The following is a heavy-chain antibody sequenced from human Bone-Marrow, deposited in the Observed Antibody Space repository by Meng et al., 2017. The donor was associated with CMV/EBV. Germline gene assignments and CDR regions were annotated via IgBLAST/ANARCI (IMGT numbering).Heavy chain of an antibody. D-gene: IGHD6-13*01. Sequence: GGSLRLSCAASGFTFSSYSMNWVRQAPGKGLEWVSSISSSSSYIYYADSVKGRFTISRDNSKNTLYLQMNSLRAEDTAVYYCTRERSSTGMDWGQGTLVTVSS. J-gene: IGHJ4*02. V-gene: IGHV3-21*01. CDR2: ISSSSSYI. CDR3: TRERSSTGMD. CDR1: GFTFSSYS.